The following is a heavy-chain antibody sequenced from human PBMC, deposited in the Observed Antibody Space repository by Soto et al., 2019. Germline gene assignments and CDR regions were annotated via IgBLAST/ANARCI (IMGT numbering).Heavy chain of an antibody. V-gene: IGHV3-21*01. CDR2: ISSSSSYI. CDR1: GFTFSSYS. Sequence: GGSLRLSCAASGFTFSSYSMNWVRQSPGKGLEWVSSISSSSSYIYYADSVKGRFTISRDNAKNSLYLQMNSLRAEDTAVYYCARDQKHSSGYYYWNYYGMDVWGQGTTVTVSS. D-gene: IGHD3-22*01. J-gene: IGHJ6*02. CDR3: ARDQKHSSGYYYWNYYGMDV.